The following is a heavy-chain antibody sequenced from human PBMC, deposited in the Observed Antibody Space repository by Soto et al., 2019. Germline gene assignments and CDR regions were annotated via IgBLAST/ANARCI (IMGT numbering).Heavy chain of an antibody. D-gene: IGHD2-15*01. CDR3: ARGDHGCSGGSCYTKNWFDP. CDR2: IGTAGDT. Sequence: GGSLRLSCAASGFTFSSYDMHWVRQATGKGLEWVSAIGTAGDTYYPGSVKGRFTISRENAKNSLYLQLNSLRAGDTAVYYCARGDHGCSGGSCYTKNWFDPWGQGTLVTVSS. J-gene: IGHJ5*02. CDR1: GFTFSSYD. V-gene: IGHV3-13*01.